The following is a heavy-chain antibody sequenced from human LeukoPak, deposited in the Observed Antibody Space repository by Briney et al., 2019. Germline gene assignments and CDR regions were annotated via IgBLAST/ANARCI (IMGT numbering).Heavy chain of an antibody. J-gene: IGHJ4*02. CDR3: TTQPLHIAVADC. CDR2: IKSKTDGGTT. Sequence: ETLSLTCTVSGGSIRDYYWSWVRQAPGKGLEWVGRIKSKTDGGTTDYAAPVKGRFTISRDDSKNTLYLQMNSLKTEDTAVYYCTTQPLHIAVADCWGQGTLVTVSS. D-gene: IGHD6-19*01. CDR1: GGSIRDYY. V-gene: IGHV3-15*01.